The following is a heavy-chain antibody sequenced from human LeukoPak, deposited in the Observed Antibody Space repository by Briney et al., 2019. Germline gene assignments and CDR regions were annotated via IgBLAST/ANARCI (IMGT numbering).Heavy chain of an antibody. J-gene: IGHJ3*02. CDR3: ARQRAFDI. Sequence: PSETLSLTCTVSGDSISTSNYYWAWIRQPPGKGLEWIGSIYYSETNYYNPSLKSRATISVDTSKNQFSLKLSSVTAADTAVYYCARQRAFDIWGQGIMVTVSS. V-gene: IGHV4-39*01. CDR1: GDSISTSNYY. CDR2: IYYSETN.